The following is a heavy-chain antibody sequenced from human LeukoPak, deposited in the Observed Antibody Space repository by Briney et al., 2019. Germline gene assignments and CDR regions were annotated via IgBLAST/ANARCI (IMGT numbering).Heavy chain of an antibody. CDR3: ARDRKGGKGSKYSSSWYYFDY. D-gene: IGHD6-13*01. Sequence: GGSLRLSCAASGFTFSDYYMSWIPQAPGKGLEWVSYISSSGSTIYYADSVKGRFTISRDNSKNTLYLQMNSLRAEDTAVYYCARDRKGGKGSKYSSSWYYFDYWGQGTLVTVSS. CDR2: ISSSGSTI. J-gene: IGHJ4*02. V-gene: IGHV3-11*04. CDR1: GFTFSDYY.